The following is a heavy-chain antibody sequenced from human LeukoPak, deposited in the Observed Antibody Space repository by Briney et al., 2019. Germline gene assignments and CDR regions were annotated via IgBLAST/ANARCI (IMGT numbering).Heavy chain of an antibody. Sequence: SETLSLTCAVYGGSFSGYYWSWIRQPPGKGLEWIGEINHSGSTNYNPSLKSRVTISVDTSKNQSSLKLSSVTAADTAVYYCARVEAYDSSAHGGYWGQGTLVTVSS. CDR1: GGSFSGYY. D-gene: IGHD3-22*01. CDR3: ARVEAYDSSAHGGY. J-gene: IGHJ4*02. V-gene: IGHV4-34*01. CDR2: INHSGST.